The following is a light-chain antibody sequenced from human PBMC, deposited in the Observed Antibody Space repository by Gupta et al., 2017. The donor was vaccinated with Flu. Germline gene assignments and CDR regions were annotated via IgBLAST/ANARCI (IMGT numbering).Light chain of an antibody. CDR3: QQYNNWPLT. CDR2: GAS. Sequence: EIVMTQSPASLSVSPGERATLSCTATQSVNDNLAWYQQKSGQGPRLLIYGASTRATGIPARFSGSGSGTEFTITISSLQSEDFAVYYCQQYNNWPLTFGPGTKVDIK. J-gene: IGKJ3*01. CDR1: QSVNDN. V-gene: IGKV3-15*01.